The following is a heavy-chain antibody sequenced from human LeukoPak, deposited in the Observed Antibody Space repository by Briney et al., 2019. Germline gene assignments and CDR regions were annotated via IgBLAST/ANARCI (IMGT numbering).Heavy chain of an antibody. Sequence: PSQTLSLTCTVSGGSISSGGYYWSCIRQHPGKGLEWIGYIYYSGSTYYNPSLKSRVTISVDTSKNQFSLKLSSVTAADTAVYYCARDPARGQSTAGAFDIWGQGTMVTVSS. D-gene: IGHD5-12*01. CDR1: GGSISSGGYY. CDR3: ARDPARGQSTAGAFDI. J-gene: IGHJ3*02. V-gene: IGHV4-31*03. CDR2: IYYSGST.